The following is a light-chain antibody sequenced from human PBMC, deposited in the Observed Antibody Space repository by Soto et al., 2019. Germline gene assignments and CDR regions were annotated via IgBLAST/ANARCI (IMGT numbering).Light chain of an antibody. CDR2: DAS. J-gene: IGKJ5*01. Sequence: EIVVSQSPGTLSLSPGERATLSSRASQSVSSSYLAWYQQKPXXAPQLLIYDASNRATGIPARFSGSGSGTDFTLTISRLEPEDFAVYYCQQYGSSPITFGQGTRLETK. CDR3: QQYGSSPIT. CDR1: QSVSSSY. V-gene: IGKV3-20*01.